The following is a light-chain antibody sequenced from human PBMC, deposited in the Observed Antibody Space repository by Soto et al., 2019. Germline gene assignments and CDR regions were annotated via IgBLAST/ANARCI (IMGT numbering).Light chain of an antibody. CDR2: DAS. CDR1: QSVSSSS. Sequence: EIVLTQSPGTLSLSPGERATLSCRASQSVSSSSLAWYQQKRGQAPRLLIHDASSRATGIPDRFSGSGSGSDFTLTISRLEPEDFEVYYCQQYGGSPRTLGQGTKVGI. V-gene: IGKV3-20*01. J-gene: IGKJ1*01. CDR3: QQYGGSPRT.